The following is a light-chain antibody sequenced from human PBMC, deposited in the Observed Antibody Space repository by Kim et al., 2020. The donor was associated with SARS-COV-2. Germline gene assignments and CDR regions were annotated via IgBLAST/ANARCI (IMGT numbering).Light chain of an antibody. J-gene: IGLJ1*01. Sequence: ALGQTVTITCQGDSLRKYYASWYQQKPGQAPVLVFYGQNNRPSGIPDRFSGSTSGDAASLTITGAQAEDEADYYCNSRDSSGNHFVFGPGTKVTV. V-gene: IGLV3-19*01. CDR1: SLRKYY. CDR3: NSRDSSGNHFV. CDR2: GQN.